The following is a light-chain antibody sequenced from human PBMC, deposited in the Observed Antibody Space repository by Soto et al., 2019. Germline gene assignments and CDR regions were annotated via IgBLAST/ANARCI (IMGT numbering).Light chain of an antibody. CDR3: KSYAGSNTYV. J-gene: IGLJ1*01. CDR2: EVV. CDR1: KSDIGVYDF. Sequence: QSALTQPPSASGSPGQSVTISCTGTKSDIGVYDFVSWHQHHPGKAPRLIIYEVVQRPSGVPDRFSGSKSGNTASLTVSGLQAADEADYFCKSYAGSNTYVFGSGTKVTV. V-gene: IGLV2-8*01.